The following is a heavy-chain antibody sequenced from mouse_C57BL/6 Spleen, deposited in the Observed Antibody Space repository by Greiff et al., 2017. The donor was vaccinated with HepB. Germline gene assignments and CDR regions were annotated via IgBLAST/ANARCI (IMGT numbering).Heavy chain of an antibody. CDR2: IYPGDGDT. CDR1: GYAFSSYW. D-gene: IGHD2-10*01. V-gene: IGHV1-80*01. J-gene: IGHJ4*01. Sequence: VQLQESGAELVNPGASVKISCKASGYAFSSYWMNWVKQRPGKGLEWIGQIYPGDGDTNYNGKFKGKATLTADKSSSTAYMQLSSLTSEDSAVYFCARSPTMKAMDYWGQGTSVTVSS. CDR3: ARSPTMKAMDY.